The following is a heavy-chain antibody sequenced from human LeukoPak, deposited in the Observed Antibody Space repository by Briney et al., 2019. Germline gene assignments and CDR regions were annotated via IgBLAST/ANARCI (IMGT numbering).Heavy chain of an antibody. D-gene: IGHD4-11*01. CDR2: INPIGGTT. Sequence: ASVKVSCKASGYTFTTYYIHWVRQAPGQGLEWMGIINPIGGTTDYAQKFQGRVTMTRDTSTSTVYMELSSLRSEDTAVYYCARQQGLQNLNFDYWGQGTLVTVSS. CDR1: GYTFTTYY. CDR3: ARQQGLQNLNFDY. V-gene: IGHV1-46*01. J-gene: IGHJ4*02.